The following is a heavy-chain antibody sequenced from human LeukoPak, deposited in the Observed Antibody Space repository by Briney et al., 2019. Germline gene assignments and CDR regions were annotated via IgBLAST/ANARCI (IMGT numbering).Heavy chain of an antibody. V-gene: IGHV3-21*04. J-gene: IGHJ5*02. Sequence: GGSLRLSCATSGFTVSSNYMTWVRQAPGKGLEWVSSISSSSSYIYYADSVKGRFTISRDNAKNSLYLQMNSLRAEDTAVYYCASSAVAAPFAWFDPWGQGTLVTVSS. CDR3: ASSAVAAPFAWFDP. CDR2: ISSSSSYI. CDR1: GFTVSSNY. D-gene: IGHD6-19*01.